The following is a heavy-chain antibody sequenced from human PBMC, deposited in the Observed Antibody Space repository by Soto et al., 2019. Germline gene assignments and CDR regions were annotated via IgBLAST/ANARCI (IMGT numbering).Heavy chain of an antibody. V-gene: IGHV3-74*01. Sequence: GGSLRLSCAASGFTFSSYWMHWVRQAPGKGLVWVSRINSDGSSTSYADSVKGRFTISRDNAKNTLYLQMNSLRAEDTAVYYCASAPNENYCSGGSCSYYYYYGMDVWGQGTTVTVSS. J-gene: IGHJ6*02. D-gene: IGHD2-15*01. CDR3: ASAPNENYCSGGSCSYYYYYGMDV. CDR2: INSDGSST. CDR1: GFTFSSYW.